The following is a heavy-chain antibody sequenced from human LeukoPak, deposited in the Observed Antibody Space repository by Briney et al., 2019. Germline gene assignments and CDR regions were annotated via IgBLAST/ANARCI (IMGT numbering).Heavy chain of an antibody. Sequence: SETLSLTCTVSGGSISSGDYYWSWTRQPPGKGLEWIGYIYYSGSTYYNPSLKSRVTMSVDTSKNQFSLKLSSVTAADTAVYYCARELTYADYWGQGTLVTVSS. CDR3: ARELTYADY. V-gene: IGHV4-30-4*01. D-gene: IGHD4/OR15-4a*01. J-gene: IGHJ4*02. CDR1: GGSISSGDYY. CDR2: IYYSGST.